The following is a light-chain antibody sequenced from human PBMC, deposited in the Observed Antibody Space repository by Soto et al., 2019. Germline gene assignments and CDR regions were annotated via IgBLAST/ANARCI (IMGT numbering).Light chain of an antibody. Sequence: QSALTQPASVSGSPGQSITISCTGTSSDVGGYNYVSWYQQHPGKAPKLMIYDVSNRPSGVSNRFSGSKSSNTASLTISGLQAEDEADYYCSSYARNRDVLFGGGTQLTVL. CDR1: SSDVGGYNY. V-gene: IGLV2-14*01. CDR2: DVS. J-gene: IGLJ2*01. CDR3: SSYARNRDVL.